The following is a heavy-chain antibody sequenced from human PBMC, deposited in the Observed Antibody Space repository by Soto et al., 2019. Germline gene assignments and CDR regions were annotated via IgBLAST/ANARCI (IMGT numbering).Heavy chain of an antibody. J-gene: IGHJ6*02. D-gene: IGHD5-12*01. CDR3: AAATRGYLYYGLDV. Sequence: SQTLSLTCAISGDTVSSNRAAWNWIRQSPSRGREWLGRTYYRTRWYNDYAVSVKGRITINPDPSRNQFYLQVNSVTSEDTAVYYCAAATRGYLYYGLDVWGQGTTVTVSS. CDR2: TYYRTRWYN. CDR1: GDTVSSNRAA. V-gene: IGHV6-1*01.